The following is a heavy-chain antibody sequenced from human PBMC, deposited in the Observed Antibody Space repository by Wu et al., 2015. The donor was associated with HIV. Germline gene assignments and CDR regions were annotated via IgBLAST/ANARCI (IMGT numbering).Heavy chain of an antibody. CDR1: GYTFTSFG. Sequence: QVRLLQSGAEVKRPGASVKVSCKASGYTFTSFGISWVRQAPGQGLEWMGWISAYNGNTNYAQKFQGRVTMTTDTTTRTAYMELRSLRSDDTAIYYCARNRDLQYFYFYYMDVWGKGTTVTVSS. J-gene: IGHJ6*03. D-gene: IGHD4-11*01. V-gene: IGHV1-18*01. CDR2: ISAYNGNT. CDR3: ARNRDLQYFYFYYMDV.